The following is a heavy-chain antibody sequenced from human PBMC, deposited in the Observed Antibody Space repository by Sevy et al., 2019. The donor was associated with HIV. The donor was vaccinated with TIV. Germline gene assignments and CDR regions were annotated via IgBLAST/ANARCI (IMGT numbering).Heavy chain of an antibody. J-gene: IGHJ4*02. CDR3: ARDRATSATGTLFDY. CDR2: LSDSGVST. Sequence: GESLKISCAASGFTSSSYAMSWVRQPPGRGLEWVSTLSDSGVSTYYADSVKGRFTISRDNSKNILYLQMNSLRAEDTAVYYCARDRATSATGTLFDYWGQRTLVTVSS. CDR1: GFTSSSYA. D-gene: IGHD3-9*01. V-gene: IGHV3-23*01.